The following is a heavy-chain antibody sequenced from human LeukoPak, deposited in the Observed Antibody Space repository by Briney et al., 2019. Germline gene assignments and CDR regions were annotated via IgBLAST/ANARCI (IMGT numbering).Heavy chain of an antibody. D-gene: IGHD6-19*01. J-gene: IGHJ5*02. CDR1: GGSISSSSYY. CDR2: IYYSGST. Sequence: SETLSLTCXVSGGSISSSSYYWGWIRQPPGKGLAWIGSIYYSGSTYYNPSLKSRVTISVDTSKNQFSLKLSSVTAADTAVYYCARQVGSGWYLYWFDPWGQGTLVTVSS. CDR3: ARQVGSGWYLYWFDP. V-gene: IGHV4-39*01.